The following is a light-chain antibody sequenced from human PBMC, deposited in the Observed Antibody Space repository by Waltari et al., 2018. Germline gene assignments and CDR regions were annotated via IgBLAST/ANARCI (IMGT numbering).Light chain of an antibody. Sequence: QSALNQPASVSGSPGPSITLSCTGTSNDIGTYDLVSWYQQRPGEAPKLLMYGATKRPSGVSNRFSGSKSGKTASLTISGLQTEDEADYYCFSFVAANSFVFGPGTKVTVL. CDR3: FSFVAANSFV. CDR2: GAT. CDR1: SNDIGTYDL. V-gene: IGLV2-23*01. J-gene: IGLJ1*01.